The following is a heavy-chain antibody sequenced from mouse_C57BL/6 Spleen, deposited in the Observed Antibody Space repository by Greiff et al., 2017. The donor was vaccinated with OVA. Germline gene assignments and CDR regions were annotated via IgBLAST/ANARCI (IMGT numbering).Heavy chain of an antibody. CDR1: GYTFNSYW. CDR2: IHPNSGST. CDR3: ARGDYDYDRGFAY. Sequence: QVQLQQPGAELVKPGASVKLSCKASGYTFNSYWMHWVKQRPGQGLEWLGMIHPNSGSTNYNEKFKSKATLTVDKSSSTAYMQLSSLTSEDSSVYSGARGDYDYDRGFAYWGQGTLVTVSA. J-gene: IGHJ3*01. V-gene: IGHV1-64*01. D-gene: IGHD2-4*01.